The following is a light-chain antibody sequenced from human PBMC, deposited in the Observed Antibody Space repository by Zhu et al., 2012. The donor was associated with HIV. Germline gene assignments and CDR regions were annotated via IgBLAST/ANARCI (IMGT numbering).Light chain of an antibody. CDR3: QQYNNWPPWT. J-gene: IGKJ1*01. Sequence: EIVLTQSPGTLSLSPGERATLSCRASHSLNRGYLAWYQQKPGQAPRLLIYDASTRATGIPARFSGTGSGTEFTLTISSLQSEDFAIYYCQQYNNWPPWTFGQGTKVEIK. CDR1: HSLNRGY. CDR2: DAS. V-gene: IGKV3-15*01.